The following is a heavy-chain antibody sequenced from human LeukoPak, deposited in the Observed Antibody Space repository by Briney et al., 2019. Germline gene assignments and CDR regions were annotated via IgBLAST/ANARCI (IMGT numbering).Heavy chain of an antibody. CDR3: ARHVCGGGSCIDAIDM. CDR1: GGSISSSSYY. J-gene: IGHJ3*02. V-gene: IGHV4-39*01. Sequence: PSETLSLTSTVSGGSISSSSYYWSWIRQPPGKGLEWIGAIYYSGSSTYDNPSLKSRVAISVDTSKSQFALKLSSVTAADTAVYYCARHVCGGGSCIDAIDMWGQGTMVTVSS. CDR2: IYYSGSST. D-gene: IGHD2-15*01.